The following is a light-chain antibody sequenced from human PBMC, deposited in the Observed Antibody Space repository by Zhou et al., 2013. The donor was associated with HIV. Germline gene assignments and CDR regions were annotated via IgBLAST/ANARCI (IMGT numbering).Light chain of an antibody. Sequence: EIVMTQSPSTLSVSPGERVTLSCRASQSVFSNLAWYQQKPGQAPSLLIYDTSTRATGIPARFSGSGSGTDFTLTINRLEPEDFAVYFCQQFSSPPLTFGGGTKVEIK. CDR3: QQFSSPPLT. J-gene: IGKJ4*01. V-gene: IGKV3-15*01. CDR1: QSVFSN. CDR2: DTS.